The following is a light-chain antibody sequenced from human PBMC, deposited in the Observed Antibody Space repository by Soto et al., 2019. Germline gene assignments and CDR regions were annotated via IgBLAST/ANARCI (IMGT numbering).Light chain of an antibody. J-gene: IGKJ1*01. CDR1: QDISDD. CDR2: GAS. Sequence: AIQMPQSPSSLSASVGDGVTITCRASQDISDDVGWYQQTPGKAPKLLISGASRLQSGLPSRFSGRGSGAAFTLTITRLRPEDSATYYCLQHHNYPRPFCQDPKV. CDR3: LQHHNYPRP. V-gene: IGKV1-6*01.